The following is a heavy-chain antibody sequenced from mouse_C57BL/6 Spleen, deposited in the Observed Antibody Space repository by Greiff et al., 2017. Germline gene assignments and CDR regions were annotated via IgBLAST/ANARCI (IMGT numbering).Heavy chain of an antibody. CDR2: IHPNSGST. CDR1: GYTFTSYW. Sequence: QVQLKQPGAELVKPGASVKLSCKASGYTFTSYWMHWVKQRPGQGLEWIGMIHPNSGSTNYNEKFKSKATLTVDKSSSTAYMQLSSLTSEDSAVYYCARDYYGSSYSYYAMDYWGQGTSVTVSS. D-gene: IGHD1-1*01. J-gene: IGHJ4*01. V-gene: IGHV1-64*01. CDR3: ARDYYGSSYSYYAMDY.